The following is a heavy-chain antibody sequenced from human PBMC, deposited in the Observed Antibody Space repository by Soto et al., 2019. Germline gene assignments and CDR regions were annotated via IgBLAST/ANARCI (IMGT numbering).Heavy chain of an antibody. CDR2: ISNDGQSE. V-gene: IGHV3-30*18. J-gene: IGHJ6*02. Sequence: GGSLRLSCAASGFTFSSYGFHWVRQRPGKGLEWVAVISNDGQSEYYGESVKGRFSVSRERPGNAIYLQMNSLRVEDTAVYYCAKEGPGGGRHFYYGMDVWGQGTTVTV. D-gene: IGHD1-26*01. CDR1: GFTFSSYG. CDR3: AKEGPGGGRHFYYGMDV.